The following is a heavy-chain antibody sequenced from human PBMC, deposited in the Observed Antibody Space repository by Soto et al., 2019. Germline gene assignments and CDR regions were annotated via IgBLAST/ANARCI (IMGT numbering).Heavy chain of an antibody. J-gene: IGHJ4*02. CDR2: MQHSGST. D-gene: IGHD5-18*01. CDR3: ARLSYSYGDY. CDR1: GGSISSYF. V-gene: IGHV4-59*08. Sequence: PSETLSLTCTVSGGSISSYFWTWIRQPPGKGLEWIGYMQHSGSTNHNPSLKSRVTISVDTSKNQFSLKLSSVTAADTAVYYCARLSYSYGDYWGQGTLVPVSS.